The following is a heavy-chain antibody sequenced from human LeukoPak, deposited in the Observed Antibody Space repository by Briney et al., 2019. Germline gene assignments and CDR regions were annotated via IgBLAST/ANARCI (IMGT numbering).Heavy chain of an antibody. CDR3: ARVVVPAALYNWFDP. V-gene: IGHV1-69*05. D-gene: IGHD2-2*01. Sequence: SVKVSCKASGGTFSSYAISWVRQAPGQGLEWMGGIIPIFGTANYAQKFQGRVTITTDESTSTAYMELSSLRSEDTAVYYCARVVVPAALYNWFDPWGQGTLVTVSS. J-gene: IGHJ5*02. CDR1: GGTFSSYA. CDR2: IIPIFGTA.